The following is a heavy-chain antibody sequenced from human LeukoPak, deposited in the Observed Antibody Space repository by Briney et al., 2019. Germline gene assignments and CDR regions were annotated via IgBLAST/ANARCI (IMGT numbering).Heavy chain of an antibody. V-gene: IGHV4-59*08. Sequence: SETLSLTCAVSGGSISSYYWSWIRQPPGKGLEWTGYIYYSGSTNYNPSLKSRVTISVDTSKNQFSLKLSSVTAADTAVYYCARQKYQLLFGQKYNWFDPWGQGTLVTVSS. CDR3: ARQKYQLLFGQKYNWFDP. CDR1: GGSISSYY. J-gene: IGHJ5*02. D-gene: IGHD2-2*01. CDR2: IYYSGST.